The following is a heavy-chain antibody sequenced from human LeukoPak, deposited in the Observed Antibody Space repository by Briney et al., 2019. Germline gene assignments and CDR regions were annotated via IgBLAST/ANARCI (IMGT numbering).Heavy chain of an antibody. J-gene: IGHJ4*02. Sequence: SETLSLSCTVSGGSISSYYWSWIRQPPGKGLEWIGYIYYSGSTNYNPSLKSRVTISVDTSKNQFSLKLSSVTAADTAVYYCARSKDILTGYCFDYWGQGTLVTVSS. V-gene: IGHV4-59*01. CDR1: GGSISSYY. CDR3: ARSKDILTGYCFDY. CDR2: IYYSGST. D-gene: IGHD3-9*01.